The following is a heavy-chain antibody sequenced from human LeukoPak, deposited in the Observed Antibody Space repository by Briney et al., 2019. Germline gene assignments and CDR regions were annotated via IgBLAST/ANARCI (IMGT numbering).Heavy chain of an antibody. Sequence: PGGSLRLSCAVSGFTFSSYWMNWVRQAPGKGLEWVANIKQDGSEKYYVDSVKGRFTISRDNAKNSLYLQMNSLRAEDTALYYCARENYYDSSGADYWGQGTLVTVSS. CDR3: ARENYYDSSGADY. J-gene: IGHJ4*02. CDR2: IKQDGSEK. V-gene: IGHV3-7*03. CDR1: GFTFSSYW. D-gene: IGHD3-22*01.